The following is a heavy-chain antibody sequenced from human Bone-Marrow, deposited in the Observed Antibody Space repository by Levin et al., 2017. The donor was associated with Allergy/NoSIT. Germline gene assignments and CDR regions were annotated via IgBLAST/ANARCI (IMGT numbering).Heavy chain of an antibody. J-gene: IGHJ4*02. D-gene: IGHD3-10*01. CDR2: ISGSSSDT. V-gene: IGHV3-11*03. CDR1: GFTFSDYY. Sequence: GGSLRLSCAASGFTFSDYYMSWIRQAPGKGLEWVSYISGSSSDTNYADSVKGRFTIYRDNAENSLFLQMNSLRADDTAVYYCARRARGDKDEYWGQGTLVTVSS. CDR3: ARRARGDKDEY.